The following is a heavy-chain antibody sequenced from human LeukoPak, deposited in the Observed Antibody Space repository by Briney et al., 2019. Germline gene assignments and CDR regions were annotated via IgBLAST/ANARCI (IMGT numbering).Heavy chain of an antibody. CDR1: GFTFSSYA. CDR2: ISYDGSNK. D-gene: IGHD3-16*01. CDR3: ARAPAGGI. J-gene: IGHJ3*02. V-gene: IGHV3-30*04. Sequence: GGSLRLSCAASGFTFSSYAVHWVRQAPGKGLEWVAVISYDGSNKYYADSVKGRFTISRDNSKNTLYLQMDSLRAEDTAVYYCARAPAGGIWGQGTMVTVSS.